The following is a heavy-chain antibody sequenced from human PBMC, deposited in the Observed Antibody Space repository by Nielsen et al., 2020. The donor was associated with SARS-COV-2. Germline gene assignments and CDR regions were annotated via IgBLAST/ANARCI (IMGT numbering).Heavy chain of an antibody. Sequence: SETLSLTCTVSGGSTSSGGYYWSWIRHHPGKGLERIGYIYFSGRTCYNPSLKSRVTISVDTSKNQFSLSLRSVTAADTAVYYCARESSGYDHYNYGMDVWGQGTTVTVSS. CDR2: IYFSGRT. CDR1: GGSTSSGGYY. CDR3: ARESSGYDHYNYGMDV. J-gene: IGHJ6*02. V-gene: IGHV4-31*03. D-gene: IGHD5-12*01.